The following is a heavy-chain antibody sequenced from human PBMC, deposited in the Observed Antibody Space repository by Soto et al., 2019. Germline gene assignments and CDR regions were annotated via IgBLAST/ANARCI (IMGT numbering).Heavy chain of an antibody. J-gene: IGHJ4*02. V-gene: IGHV3-23*01. CDR1: GLPFSNYA. CDR3: AKRSLSPYCDGGSCYSPCDY. CDR2: LSVPDGST. Sequence: EVQLLESGGGLLKPGGSLGLSWAASGLPFSNYAMSWVRQAPGKGRDWVSTLSVPDGSTYYADSGKGRFTISRDNSRNTLYLQMNSLRAEDTAIYYCAKRSLSPYCDGGSCYSPCDYWGQGTLVTVSS. D-gene: IGHD2-15*01.